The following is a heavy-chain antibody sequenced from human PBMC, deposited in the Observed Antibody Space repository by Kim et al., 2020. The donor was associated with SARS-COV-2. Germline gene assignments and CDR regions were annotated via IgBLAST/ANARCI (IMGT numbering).Heavy chain of an antibody. D-gene: IGHD3-3*01. Sequence: ASVKVSCKASGYTFTSYYMHWVRQAPGQGLEWMGIINPSGGSTSYAQKFQGRVTMTRDTSTSTVYMELSSLRSEDTAVYYCARGVVIDYYYYYGMDVWGQGTTVTVSS. J-gene: IGHJ6*02. V-gene: IGHV1-46*01. CDR3: ARGVVIDYYYYYGMDV. CDR1: GYTFTSYY. CDR2: INPSGGST.